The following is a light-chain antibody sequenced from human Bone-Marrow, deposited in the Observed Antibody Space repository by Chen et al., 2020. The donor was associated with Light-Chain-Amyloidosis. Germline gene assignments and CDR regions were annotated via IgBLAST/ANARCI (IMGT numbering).Light chain of an antibody. CDR3: AAWDDSVSGGVI. V-gene: IGLV1-47*01. Sequence: QSVLTQPPSASGTPGQRVTISCSGSSSNIGSNYVYWYQQLPGTAPKLFIYRNNQRPSGVADRFSGYKAGTSASLAISGLRSEDEADYYCAAWDDSVSGGVIFGGGTKLIVL. CDR2: RNN. CDR1: SSNIGSNY. J-gene: IGLJ2*01.